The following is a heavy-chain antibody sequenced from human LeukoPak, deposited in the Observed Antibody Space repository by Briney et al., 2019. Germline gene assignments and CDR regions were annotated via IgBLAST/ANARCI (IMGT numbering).Heavy chain of an antibody. V-gene: IGHV4-34*09. CDR3: ARDRLYDILTGRNHYFDY. Sequence: SETLSLTCAVYGGSFSFYYWTWIRQPPGKGLEWIGEINHSGKANYNPSLKSRVTISVDTSKNQFSLKLSSVTAADTAVYYCARDRLYDILTGRNHYFDYWGQGTLVTVSS. CDR2: INHSGKA. D-gene: IGHD3-9*01. CDR1: GGSFSFYY. J-gene: IGHJ4*02.